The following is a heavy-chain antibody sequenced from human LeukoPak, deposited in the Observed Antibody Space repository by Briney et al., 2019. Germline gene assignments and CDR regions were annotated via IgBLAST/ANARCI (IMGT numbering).Heavy chain of an antibody. Sequence: PSETLSLTCTVPGGSISSTGYFWGWIRQPPGKGLEWIGSIFYSGSTYYNPSLNSRVTISIDTSKYHFSLRLSSVTAADTAVYDCARQMNTVTADYWGQGTLVTVSS. CDR1: GGSISSTGYF. CDR3: ARQMNTVTADY. CDR2: IFYSGST. D-gene: IGHD4-11*01. J-gene: IGHJ4*02. V-gene: IGHV4-39*01.